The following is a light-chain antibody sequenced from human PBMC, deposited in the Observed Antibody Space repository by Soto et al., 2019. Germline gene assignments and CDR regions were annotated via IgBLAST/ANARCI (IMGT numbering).Light chain of an antibody. Sequence: QSVLTQPRSVSGSPGQSVAISCTGTSRAVDAYDFVSWYQHHPGKAPKLIISEASKRPSGVSHRFPGSKSGNTASLTISGVQAEDDAGYSCGTFAGSFYVFGTGTKVTVL. J-gene: IGLJ1*01. V-gene: IGLV2-11*01. CDR1: SRAVDAYDF. CDR2: EAS. CDR3: GTFAGSFYV.